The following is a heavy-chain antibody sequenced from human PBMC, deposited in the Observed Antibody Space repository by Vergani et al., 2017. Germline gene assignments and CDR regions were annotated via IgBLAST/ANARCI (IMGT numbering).Heavy chain of an antibody. CDR2: IYHSGST. CDR3: AGPSRLANAFDI. Sequence: QVQLQESGPGLVKPSETLSLTCGVSGYSISSGYYWGWIRQSPGKGLEWIGSIYHSGSTYYNPSLKSRVTISVDTSKNHFSLMLSSVTAADTAVYYCAGPSRLANAFDIWGQGTMVTVSS. CDR1: GYSISSGYY. V-gene: IGHV4-38-2*01. J-gene: IGHJ3*02.